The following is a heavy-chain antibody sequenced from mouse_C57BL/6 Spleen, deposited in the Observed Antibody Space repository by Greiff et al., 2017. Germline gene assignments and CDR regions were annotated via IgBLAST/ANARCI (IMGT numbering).Heavy chain of an antibody. CDR1: GFTFSSYA. D-gene: IGHD1-1*01. V-gene: IGHV5-4*01. CDR2: ISDGGSYT. J-gene: IGHJ2*01. Sequence: EVQLQESGGGLVKPGGSLKLSCAASGFTFSSYAMSWVRQTPEKRLEWVATISDGGSYTYYPDNVKGRFTISRDNAKNNLYLQMSHLKSEDTAMYYCARDSWDYLDDWGQGTTLTVSS. CDR3: ARDSWDYLDD.